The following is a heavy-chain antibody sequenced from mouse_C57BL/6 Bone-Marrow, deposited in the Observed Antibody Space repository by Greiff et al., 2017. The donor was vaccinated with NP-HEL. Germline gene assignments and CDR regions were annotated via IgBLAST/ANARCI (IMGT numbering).Heavy chain of an antibody. Sequence: EVKVVESGGGLVQPGGSLKLSCAASGFTFSDYYMYWVRQTPEKRLEWVAYISNGGGSTYYPDTVKGRFTISRDNAKNTLYLQMSRLKSEDTAMYYCARHDYNGSGYNWYFDVWGTGTTVTVSS. D-gene: IGHD1-1*01. V-gene: IGHV5-12*01. CDR3: ARHDYNGSGYNWYFDV. J-gene: IGHJ1*03. CDR1: GFTFSDYY. CDR2: ISNGGGST.